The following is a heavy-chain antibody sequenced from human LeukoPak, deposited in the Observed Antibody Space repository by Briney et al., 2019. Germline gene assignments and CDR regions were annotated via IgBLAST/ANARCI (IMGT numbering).Heavy chain of an antibody. V-gene: IGHV3-64D*06. J-gene: IGHJ4*02. Sequence: GGSLRLSCAASGFTFSSFAMHWVRQAPGKGLEYLSAICSDGSRTYYADSVEGRFTISRDNSKNTLYFEMSSLRVEDTAVYYCVKSPGSGWPVWGQGTLLTVSS. D-gene: IGHD6-19*01. CDR3: VKSPGSGWPV. CDR2: ICSDGSRT. CDR1: GFTFSSFA.